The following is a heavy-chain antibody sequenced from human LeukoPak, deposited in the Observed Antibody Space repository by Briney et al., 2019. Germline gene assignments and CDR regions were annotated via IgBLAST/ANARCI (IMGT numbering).Heavy chain of an antibody. Sequence: GGSLRLSCAASGFTFSNAWMSWVRQPPGKGLEWIGRINSKAGDGTIDYAAPVNCRFTISRDDSINMQLLQMNGLKAEDTAVYYGTTDHQWLVLLGDYYYIDVWGKGTTVTVSS. CDR2: INSKAGDGTI. CDR3: TTDHQWLVLLGDYYYIDV. D-gene: IGHD6-19*01. CDR1: GFTFSNAW. V-gene: IGHV3-15*01. J-gene: IGHJ6*03.